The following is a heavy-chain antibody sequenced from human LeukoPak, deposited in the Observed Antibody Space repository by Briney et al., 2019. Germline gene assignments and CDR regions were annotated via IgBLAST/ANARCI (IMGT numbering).Heavy chain of an antibody. J-gene: IGHJ4*02. CDR1: AFSFSSYN. V-gene: IGHV3-21*01. Sequence: PGGSLRLSCAASAFSFSSYNMNWVRQAPGKGLEWVSSITTSSTYTFYADSVKGRFTISRDNAKNSLYLQMNSLRAEDTAVYYCAKVRGYYYDSSGYHVDYWGQGTLVTVSS. D-gene: IGHD3-22*01. CDR3: AKVRGYYYDSSGYHVDY. CDR2: ITTSSTYT.